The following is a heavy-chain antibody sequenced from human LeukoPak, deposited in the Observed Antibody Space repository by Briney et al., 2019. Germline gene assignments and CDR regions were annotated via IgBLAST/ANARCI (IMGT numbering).Heavy chain of an antibody. V-gene: IGHV3-7*04. Sequence: GGSLRLSCAASGFTFSNAWMSWVRQAPGKGLEWVASINQDGGEIHYVDSVKGRFTISGDNAKNSLYLQMNSLTAEDTAVHYCVRAHHPGGWFDPWGQGTLVTVSS. CDR1: GFTFSNAW. CDR3: VRAHHPGGWFDP. J-gene: IGHJ5*02. D-gene: IGHD3-10*01. CDR2: INQDGGEI.